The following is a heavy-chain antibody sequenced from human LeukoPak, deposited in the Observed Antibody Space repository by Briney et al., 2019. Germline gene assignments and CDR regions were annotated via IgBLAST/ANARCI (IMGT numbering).Heavy chain of an antibody. J-gene: IGHJ4*02. CDR3: ARTQALTYFDY. Sequence: GRSLRLSCAASGFSFSSYGMHWVRQAPGKGLEWVAGIWYDGINTFYADSVKGRFTISRDNSKNTLYLQMNSLRAEDTAVYYCARTQALTYFDYWGQGTLVTVSS. D-gene: IGHD6-6*01. CDR1: GFSFSSYG. CDR2: IWYDGINT. V-gene: IGHV3-33*01.